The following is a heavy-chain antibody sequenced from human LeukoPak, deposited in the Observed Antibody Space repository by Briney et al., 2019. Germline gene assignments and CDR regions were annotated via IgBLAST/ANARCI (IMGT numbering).Heavy chain of an antibody. J-gene: IGHJ4*02. CDR3: TKSIDYYDSSGYRYYFDY. D-gene: IGHD3-22*01. Sequence: GSLRLSCAASGFTFSSYAMSWVRQAPGKGPEWVSGISGSGGSTYYADSVKGRFTISRDNSKNTLYLQVNSLRAEDTAVYYCTKSIDYYDSSGYRYYFDYWGQGTLVTVSS. V-gene: IGHV3-23*01. CDR2: ISGSGGST. CDR1: GFTFSSYA.